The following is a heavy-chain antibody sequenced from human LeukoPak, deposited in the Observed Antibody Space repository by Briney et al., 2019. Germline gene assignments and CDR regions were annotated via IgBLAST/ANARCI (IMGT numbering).Heavy chain of an antibody. CDR3: AKDLEMVAGLDY. V-gene: IGHV1-69*06. CDR2: IIPIFGTA. D-gene: IGHD2-15*01. Sequence: SVKVSCKASGGTFSSYAISWVRQAPGQGLEWMGGIIPIFGTANYAQKFQGRVTITADKSTSTAYMELSSLRSEDTAVYYCAKDLEMVAGLDYWGQGTLVTVSS. CDR1: GGTFSSYA. J-gene: IGHJ4*02.